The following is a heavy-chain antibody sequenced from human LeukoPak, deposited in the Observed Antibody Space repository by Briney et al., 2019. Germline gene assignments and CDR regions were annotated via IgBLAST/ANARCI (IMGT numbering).Heavy chain of an antibody. V-gene: IGHV1-69*13. CDR2: IIPIFGTA. CDR1: GGTFSSYA. CDR3: AKESSSSWYAQPNWFDP. Sequence: ASVKVSCKASGGTFSSYAISWVRQAPGQGLEWMGAIIPIFGTANYAQKFQGRVTITADEPTSTAYMELNSLRAEDTAVYYCAKESSSSWYAQPNWFDPWGQGTLVTVSS. D-gene: IGHD6-13*01. J-gene: IGHJ5*02.